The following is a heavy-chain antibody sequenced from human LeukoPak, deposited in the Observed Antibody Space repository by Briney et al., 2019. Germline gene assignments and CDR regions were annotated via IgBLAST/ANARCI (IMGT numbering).Heavy chain of an antibody. CDR3: ATPKGRWLQLRAGYYFDY. Sequence: GASVKVSCKASGGTFSSYAISWVRQAPGQGLEWMGGIIPIFGTANYAQKFQGRVTIIADESTSTAYMELSSLRSEDTAVYYCATPKGRWLQLRAGYYFDYWGQGTLVTVSS. V-gene: IGHV1-69*13. CDR1: GGTFSSYA. CDR2: IIPIFGTA. J-gene: IGHJ4*02. D-gene: IGHD5-24*01.